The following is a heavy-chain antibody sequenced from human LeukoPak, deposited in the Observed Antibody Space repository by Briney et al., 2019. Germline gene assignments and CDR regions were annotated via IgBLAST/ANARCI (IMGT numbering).Heavy chain of an antibody. CDR3: ARGTSSGWYYSFDY. J-gene: IGHJ4*02. V-gene: IGHV6-1*01. D-gene: IGHD6-19*01. Sequence: SQTLSLTCAISGDSVSSNSAAWNWIRQSPSRGLEWLGRTYSRSKLYNDYAVSVKSRITINADTSKNQFSLQLNSVTPEDTAVYYCARGTSSGWYYSFDYWGQGTLVTVSS. CDR1: GDSVSSNSAA. CDR2: TYSRSKLYN.